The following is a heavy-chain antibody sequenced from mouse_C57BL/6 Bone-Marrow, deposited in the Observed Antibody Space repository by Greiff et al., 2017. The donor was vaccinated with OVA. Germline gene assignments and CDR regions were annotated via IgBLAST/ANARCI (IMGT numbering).Heavy chain of an antibody. CDR2: ISPGSGST. V-gene: IGHV1-55*01. Sequence: QVQLQQPGAELVKPGASVKMSCKASGYTFTSYWITWVKQRPGQGLEWIGDISPGSGSTNYNEKFKSKATLTVDTPSSTAYMQLSSLTSEDSAVYYCARRESWSRCDYWGQGTTLTVSS. D-gene: IGHD6-2*01. CDR1: GYTFTSYW. CDR3: ARRESWSRCDY. J-gene: IGHJ2*01.